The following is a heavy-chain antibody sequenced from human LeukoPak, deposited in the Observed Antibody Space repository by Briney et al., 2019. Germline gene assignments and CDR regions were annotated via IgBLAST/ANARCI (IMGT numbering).Heavy chain of an antibody. CDR1: GGSISSSRYY. D-gene: IGHD4-17*01. CDR3: ARVPDYGDYGSDY. J-gene: IGHJ4*02. V-gene: IGHV4-39*07. Sequence: SETLSLTCTVFGGSISSSRYYWGWIRQPPGKGLEWIESIYYSGSTYYNPSLKSRVTISVDTSKNQFSLKLSSVTAADTAVYYCARVPDYGDYGSDYWGQGTLVTVSS. CDR2: IYYSGST.